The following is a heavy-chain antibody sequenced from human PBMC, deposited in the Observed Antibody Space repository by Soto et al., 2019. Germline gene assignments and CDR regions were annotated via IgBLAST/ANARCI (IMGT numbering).Heavy chain of an antibody. D-gene: IGHD2-15*01. CDR2: IYPGDSDT. CDR1: GYSFTSYW. J-gene: IGHJ6*02. Sequence: PGESLKISCKGSGYSFTSYWIGWVRQMPGKGLEWMGIIYPGDSDTRYSPSFQGQVTISADKSISTAYLQWSSLKASDTAMYYCASRGRVVAASGGYYYYGMDVWRQGTTVTVSS. CDR3: ASRGRVVAASGGYYYYGMDV. V-gene: IGHV5-51*01.